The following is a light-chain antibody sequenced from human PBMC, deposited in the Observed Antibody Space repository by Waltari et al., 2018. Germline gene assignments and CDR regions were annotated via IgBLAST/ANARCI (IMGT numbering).Light chain of an antibody. Sequence: EILLPQSPATLSSSPGERATISCRASQSVSNYLAWYQQKPGQAPRLLISDASNRATGIPARFSGSGSGTDFTLTISSLEPEDFAVYYCQHRRNWQGTFGPGTKVDI. V-gene: IGKV3-11*01. J-gene: IGKJ3*01. CDR2: DAS. CDR3: QHRRNWQGT. CDR1: QSVSNY.